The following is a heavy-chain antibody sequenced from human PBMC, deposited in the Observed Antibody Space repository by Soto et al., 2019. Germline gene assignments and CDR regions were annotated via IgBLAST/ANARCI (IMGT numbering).Heavy chain of an antibody. CDR1: GYSFTSYW. D-gene: IGHD1-7*01. V-gene: IGHV5-51*01. J-gene: IGHJ6*02. CDR3: ERHSLYNWSYRGMDV. CDR2: IYPGDSDT. Sequence: PGESLKISCKGSGYSFTSYWIGWVRQMPGKGLEWMGIIYPGDSDTRYSPSFQGQVTISADKSISTAYLQWSSLKASDTAMYYCERHSLYNWSYRGMDVWGQGTTVTVSS.